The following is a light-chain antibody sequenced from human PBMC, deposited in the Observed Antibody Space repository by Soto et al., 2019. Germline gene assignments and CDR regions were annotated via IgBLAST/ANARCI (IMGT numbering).Light chain of an antibody. CDR3: QTWVTGSWV. V-gene: IGLV4-69*01. CDR1: SGHSSYA. J-gene: IGLJ3*02. Sequence: QLVLTQSPSASASLGASVKLTCTLSSGHSSYAIAWHQQRPEKGPRYLMKLNNDGSHTKGDGIPDRFSGSSSGAERYLTISSLQSEDEADYYCQTWVTGSWVFGGGTQLTVL. CDR2: LNNDGSH.